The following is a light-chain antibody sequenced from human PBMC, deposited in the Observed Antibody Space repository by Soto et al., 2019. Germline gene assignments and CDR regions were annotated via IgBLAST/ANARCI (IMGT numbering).Light chain of an antibody. J-gene: IGKJ1*01. CDR3: QQRSNWPWT. V-gene: IGKV3-11*01. CDR1: QSVSSY. Sequence: EIVLTQSPATLSLSPGERVTLSCRASQSVSSYLAWYQQKPGQAPRLLIYDASNRATGIPARVSGSGSGTDFTLTISSLEPEDFAVYYCQQRSNWPWTFGQGTKVEIK. CDR2: DAS.